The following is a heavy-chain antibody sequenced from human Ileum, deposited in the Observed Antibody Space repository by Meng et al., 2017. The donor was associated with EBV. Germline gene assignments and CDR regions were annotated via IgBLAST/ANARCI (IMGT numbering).Heavy chain of an antibody. Sequence: QVQLQESGPGLVKPSGALSLTCAVYGGSFSCYYWSWIRQPPGKGLEWIGEINHSGSTNYNPSLKSRVNISLDTSKNQFSLKLSSVTAADTAVYYCARYRLQNDYGDQLYYFDYLGQGTLVTVAS. CDR2: INHSGST. CDR1: GGSFSCYY. D-gene: IGHD4-17*01. V-gene: IGHV4-34*10. CDR3: ARYRLQNDYGDQLYYFDY. J-gene: IGHJ4*02.